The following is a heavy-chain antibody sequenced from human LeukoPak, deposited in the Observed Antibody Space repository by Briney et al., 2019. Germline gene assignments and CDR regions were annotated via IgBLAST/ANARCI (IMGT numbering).Heavy chain of an antibody. CDR1: GYSFTSYW. Sequence: GESLKLSCKGSGYSFTSYWIGWVRQMPGKGLEWMGIIYPGDSDTRYSPSFQGQVTISADKSISTAYLQWSSLKASDTAMYYCARRSYGSYSSSWYFDYWGQGTLVTVSS. D-gene: IGHD6-13*01. J-gene: IGHJ4*02. CDR3: ARRSYGSYSSSWYFDY. V-gene: IGHV5-51*01. CDR2: IYPGDSDT.